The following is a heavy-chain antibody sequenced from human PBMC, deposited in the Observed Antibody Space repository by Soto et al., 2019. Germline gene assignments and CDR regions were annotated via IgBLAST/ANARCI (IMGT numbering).Heavy chain of an antibody. D-gene: IGHD3-3*01. CDR1: GYTFTSYD. V-gene: IGHV1-8*01. Sequence: GASVKVSCKASGYTFTSYDINWVRQATGQGLEWMGWMNPNSGNTGYAQKFQGRVTMTRNTSISTAYMELSSLRSEDTAVYYCARVITNYDLWSGYPPGLFAPSGQGTLVTVSS. CDR3: ARVITNYDLWSGYPPGLFAP. J-gene: IGHJ5*02. CDR2: MNPNSGNT.